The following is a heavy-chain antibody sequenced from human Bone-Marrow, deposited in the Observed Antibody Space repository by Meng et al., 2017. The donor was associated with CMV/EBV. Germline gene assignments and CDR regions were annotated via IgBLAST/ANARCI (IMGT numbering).Heavy chain of an antibody. J-gene: IGHJ1*01. CDR3: ARGDLLAAAVREEYFQH. V-gene: IGHV4-34*01. CDR2: INHSGST. CDR1: GGSFSDYY. Sequence: GSLRLSCAVYGGSFSDYYWSWVRQLPGKGLEWIGEINHSGSTNYNPSLKSRVTISVDTSKNQFSLKLSSVTAADTAVYYCARGDLLAAAVREEYFQHWGQGTLVTVSS. D-gene: IGHD6-13*01.